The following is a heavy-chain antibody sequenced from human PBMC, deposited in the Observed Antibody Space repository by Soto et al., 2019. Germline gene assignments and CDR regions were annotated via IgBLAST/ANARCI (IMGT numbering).Heavy chain of an antibody. J-gene: IGHJ4*02. V-gene: IGHV4-31*03. CDR3: AGAVSDFDVRRYRTSYFDQ. CDR2: IDNSGST. Sequence: QVQLDESGPGLVRPSQTLSLSCTVSGASVSTGVYYWTWIRQHPGKGLEWIGYIDNSGSTYYNPSLTGRVDISVDTSKNQSSLSLQSVTAADTAFYYCAGAVSDFDVRRYRTSYFDQWGQGILVTVSS. CDR1: GASVSTGVYY. D-gene: IGHD3-10*02.